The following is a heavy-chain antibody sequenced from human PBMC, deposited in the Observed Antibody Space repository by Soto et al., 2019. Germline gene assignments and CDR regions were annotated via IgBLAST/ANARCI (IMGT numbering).Heavy chain of an antibody. J-gene: IGHJ4*02. CDR2: IFHDGTA. CDR3: ARLVYDTRLNYMYFDF. Sequence: SETLSLTCAVSGVSISSGNWWTWVRQSPQRGLEYIGEIFHDGTANYYPSFERRVAISVDTSKNQFSLKLTSVTAADTAIYFCARLVYDTRLNYMYFDFWGKGTLVTVAS. V-gene: IGHV4-4*02. CDR1: GVSISSGNW. D-gene: IGHD6-6*01.